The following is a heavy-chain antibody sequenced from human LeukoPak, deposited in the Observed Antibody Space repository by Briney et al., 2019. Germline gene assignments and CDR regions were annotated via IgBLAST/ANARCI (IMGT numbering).Heavy chain of an antibody. CDR1: GFTFSGCG. CDR2: IWYDGRDK. Sequence: PGGSLRLYCAASGFTFSGCGMHWVRQAPGKGLEWVAFIWYDGRDKYYADSVKGQFTISRDNSKNTLYLQMNSLRAEDTAVYYCARLPPTDGYYGSGSYYRDYWGQGTLVTVSS. J-gene: IGHJ4*02. CDR3: ARLPPTDGYYGSGSYYRDY. V-gene: IGHV3-33*01. D-gene: IGHD3-10*01.